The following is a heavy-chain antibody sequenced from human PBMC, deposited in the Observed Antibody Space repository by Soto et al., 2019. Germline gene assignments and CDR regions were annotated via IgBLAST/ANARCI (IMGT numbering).Heavy chain of an antibody. J-gene: IGHJ4*02. V-gene: IGHV3-33*01. D-gene: IGHD4-17*01. Sequence: QVQLEESEGGVVQPGRSLRLSCEASGFTFNTYSMHWVRQPPGKGLEWLAAIWYDGTQKYYADSVKGRFIISRDNSKKTLYLEMNSLRAEDTAVYYCARAGGTTVTGLWHFDSWGQGTLVTVSS. CDR1: GFTFNTYS. CDR3: ARAGGTTVTGLWHFDS. CDR2: IWYDGTQK.